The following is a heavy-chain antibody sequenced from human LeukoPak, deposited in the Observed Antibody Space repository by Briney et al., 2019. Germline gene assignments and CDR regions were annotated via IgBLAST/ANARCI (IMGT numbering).Heavy chain of an antibody. CDR2: IYPTGNT. CDR3: ARLKFYDSTGYSPGYYMDV. CDR1: GGAIISYY. Sequence: SEALSLTCSVSGGAIISYYWSWIRQPAGKGPEWIGRIYPTGNTDYNPSLKTRVTMSTDLSKKQFSLRLRSVTAADTAVYYCARLKFYDSTGYSPGYYMDVWGKGTRSPSP. D-gene: IGHD3-22*01. V-gene: IGHV4-4*07. J-gene: IGHJ6*03.